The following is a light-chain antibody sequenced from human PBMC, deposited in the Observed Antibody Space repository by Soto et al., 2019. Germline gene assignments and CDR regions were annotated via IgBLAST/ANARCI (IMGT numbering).Light chain of an antibody. CDR1: QSVGSN. Sequence: EIVMTQSPATLSVSPGERATLSCRASQSVGSNLAWYQQKPGQAHRLLIYGAATRATGIPARFSGSGSETEYTLTVSSLQSEAFAIYFCQQYNNWPSDRTFGQGTKVEIK. CDR2: GAA. CDR3: QQYNNWPSDRT. J-gene: IGKJ1*01. V-gene: IGKV3-15*01.